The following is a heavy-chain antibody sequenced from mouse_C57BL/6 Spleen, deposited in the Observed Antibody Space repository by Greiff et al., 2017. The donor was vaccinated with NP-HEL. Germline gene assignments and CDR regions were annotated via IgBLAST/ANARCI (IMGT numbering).Heavy chain of an antibody. CDR2: ISYDGSN. CDR1: GYSITSGYY. CDR3: ARENYYDYDGVYAMDY. V-gene: IGHV3-6*01. J-gene: IGHJ4*01. Sequence: EVKLEESGPGLVKPSQSLSLTCSVTGYSITSGYYWNWIRQFPGNNLEWMGYISYDGSNNYNPSLKNRISITRDTSKNQFFLKLNSVTTEDTATYYCARENYYDYDGVYAMDYWGQGTSVTVSS. D-gene: IGHD2-4*01.